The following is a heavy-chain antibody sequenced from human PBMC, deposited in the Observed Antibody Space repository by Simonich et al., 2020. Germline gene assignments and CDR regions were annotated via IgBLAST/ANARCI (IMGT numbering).Heavy chain of an antibody. Sequence: QVQLQQWGAGLLKPSETLSLTCAVYGGSFSGYYWSWIRQPPGKGLEWIGEINHSGNTNYNPSLKGRVTISVDTSKNQFSLKLSSVTAADTAVYYCARPLGIVWAFDIWGQGTMVTVSS. J-gene: IGHJ3*02. CDR1: GGSFSGYY. D-gene: IGHD3-16*01. CDR3: ARPLGIVWAFDI. CDR2: INHSGNT. V-gene: IGHV4-34*01.